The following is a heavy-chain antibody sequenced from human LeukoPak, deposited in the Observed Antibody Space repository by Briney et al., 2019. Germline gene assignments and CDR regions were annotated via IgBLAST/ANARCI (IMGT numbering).Heavy chain of an antibody. CDR2: IYSGGST. J-gene: IGHJ3*02. CDR3: VRGGGAYCSSTSCPFDAFDI. CDR1: GFTVSSNY. D-gene: IGHD2-2*01. Sequence: GGSLRLSCEASGFTVSSNYMSWVRQAPGKGLEWVSVIYSGGSTYYADSVKGRFTISRDNSKNTLSLQMTSLRGEDTAVYYCVRGGGAYCSSTSCPFDAFDIWGQGTMVTVSS. V-gene: IGHV3-66*01.